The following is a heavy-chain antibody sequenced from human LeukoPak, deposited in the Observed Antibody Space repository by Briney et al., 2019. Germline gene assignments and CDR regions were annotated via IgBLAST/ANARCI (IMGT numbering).Heavy chain of an antibody. CDR2: INAGNGNT. Sequence: ASVKVSCKASGGTFSSYAISWVRQAPGQRLEWMGWINAGNGNTKYSQKFQGRVTITRDTSASTAYMELSSLRSEDTAVYYCARVHYDSSGYVYWGQGTLVTVSS. CDR1: GGTFSSYA. J-gene: IGHJ4*02. V-gene: IGHV1-3*01. D-gene: IGHD3-22*01. CDR3: ARVHYDSSGYVY.